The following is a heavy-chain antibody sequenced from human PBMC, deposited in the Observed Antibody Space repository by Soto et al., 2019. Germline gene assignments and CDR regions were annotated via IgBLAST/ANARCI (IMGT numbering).Heavy chain of an antibody. D-gene: IGHD1-7*01. Sequence: EASVKVSCKASGGTFSSLGISWVRQGPRQGLEWLGGFIPMFGTANYPQKFQGRVTLSANDSTSTAYMELSSLTSEDTAVYFCARDRSGPGNWNYDTFDIWGQGTLVTVSS. CDR2: FIPMFGTA. CDR1: GGTFSSLG. J-gene: IGHJ3*02. V-gene: IGHV1-69*13. CDR3: ARDRSGPGNWNYDTFDI.